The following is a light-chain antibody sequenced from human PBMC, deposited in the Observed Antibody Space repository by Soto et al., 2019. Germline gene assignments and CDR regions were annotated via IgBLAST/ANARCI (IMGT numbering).Light chain of an antibody. Sequence: EIVLTQSPATLSSSPGERATLSCRASQSVSIYLAWYQQKSGQAPRLLIYDASNRATGIPARFSGSGSGTDFTLTISSLEPEDFAVYYCQQRSNWLTFGGGTKVEIK. CDR2: DAS. CDR1: QSVSIY. V-gene: IGKV3-11*01. CDR3: QQRSNWLT. J-gene: IGKJ4*01.